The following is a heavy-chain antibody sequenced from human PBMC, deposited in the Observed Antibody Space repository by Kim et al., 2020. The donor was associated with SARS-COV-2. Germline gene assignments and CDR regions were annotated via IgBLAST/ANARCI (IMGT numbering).Heavy chain of an antibody. J-gene: IGHJ4*02. V-gene: IGHV4-31*03. Sequence: SETLSLTCTVSGGSISSGGYYWSWIRQHPGKGLEWIGYIYYSGSIYYNPSLKSRVTISVDTSKNQFSLKLSSVTAADTAVYYCARDGSSSGLDYWGQGTLVTVSS. D-gene: IGHD6-6*01. CDR3: ARDGSSSGLDY. CDR2: IYYSGSI. CDR1: GGSISSGGYY.